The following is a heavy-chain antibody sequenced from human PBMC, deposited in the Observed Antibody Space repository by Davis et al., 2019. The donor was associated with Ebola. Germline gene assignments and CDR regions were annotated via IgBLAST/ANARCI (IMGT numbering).Heavy chain of an antibody. D-gene: IGHD4-11*01. V-gene: IGHV4-34*01. CDR1: GGSFSDYY. Sequence: MPSETLSLTCAVYGGSFSDYYSTWIRQPPGKGLEWIGEITNSGSTNYNPSLKSRLTMSVDTSNNQFSLKLSSMTATDAAIYYCVRLNPPTDYQMDVWGRGTTVIVSS. CDR2: ITNSGST. CDR3: VRLNPPTDYQMDV. J-gene: IGHJ6*02.